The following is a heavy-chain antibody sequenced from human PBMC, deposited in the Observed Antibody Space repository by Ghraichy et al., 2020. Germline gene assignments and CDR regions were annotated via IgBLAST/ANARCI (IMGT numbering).Heavy chain of an antibody. CDR2: IYYSGST. J-gene: IGHJ6*03. Sequence: SETLSLTCTVSGGSISSSSYYWGWIRQPPWKGLEWIGSIYYSGSTYYNPSLKSRVTISVDTSKNQFSLKLSSVTAADTAVYYCARVREDYDFWSGYPKYYYYYYMDVCGKGTTVTVSS. CDR3: ARVREDYDFWSGYPKYYYYYYMDV. V-gene: IGHV4-39*07. D-gene: IGHD3-3*01. CDR1: GGSISSSSYY.